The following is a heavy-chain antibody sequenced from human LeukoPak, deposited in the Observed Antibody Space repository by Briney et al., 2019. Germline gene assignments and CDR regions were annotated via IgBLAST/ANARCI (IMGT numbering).Heavy chain of an antibody. J-gene: IGHJ4*02. CDR2: ISRNGGST. CDR1: GFIFDTYG. Sequence: GRSLRLSCAASGFIFDTYGMHWVRQAPGKGLESLSAISRNGGSTYYANSVKGRFTISRDNSKNTLYLQMGSLRAEDMAIYYCARENNGGLDYWGQGTLVTVSS. V-gene: IGHV3-64*01. CDR3: ARENNGGLDY. D-gene: IGHD1/OR15-1a*01.